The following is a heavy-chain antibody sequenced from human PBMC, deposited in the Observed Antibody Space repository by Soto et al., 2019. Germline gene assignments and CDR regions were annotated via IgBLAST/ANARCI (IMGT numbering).Heavy chain of an antibody. J-gene: IGHJ6*02. CDR1: GFTFSDYY. Sequence: QVQLVESGGGLVKPGGSLRLSCAASGFTFSDYYMSWIRQAPGKGLEWVSYISSSSSYTNYADSVKGRFTISRDNAKNSLYLQMNRLRAEDTAVYYCARCIGSRNYYGMDVWGQGTTVTVSS. V-gene: IGHV3-11*05. CDR3: ARCIGSRNYYGMDV. CDR2: ISSSSSYT. D-gene: IGHD1-26*01.